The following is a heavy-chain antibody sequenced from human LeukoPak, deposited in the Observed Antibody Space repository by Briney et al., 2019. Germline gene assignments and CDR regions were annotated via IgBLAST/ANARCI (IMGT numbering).Heavy chain of an antibody. Sequence: GGSLRLSCAASGFTFSSYAMSWVRQAPGKGLEWVSAISGSGGSTYYADSVKGRFTISRDNSKNTLYLQMNSLRAEDTAVYYCAKDDFWSGLDYYYGMDVWGQGTTVTVSS. D-gene: IGHD3-3*01. J-gene: IGHJ6*02. V-gene: IGHV3-23*01. CDR3: AKDDFWSGLDYYYGMDV. CDR1: GFTFSSYA. CDR2: ISGSGGST.